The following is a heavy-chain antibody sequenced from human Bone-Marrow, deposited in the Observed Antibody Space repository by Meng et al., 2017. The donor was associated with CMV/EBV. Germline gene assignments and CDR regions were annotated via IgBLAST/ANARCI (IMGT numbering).Heavy chain of an antibody. V-gene: IGHV4-34*01. CDR3: AGYIVGATRY. Sequence: SETLSLTCAVYGGSFSGYYWSWIRQPPGKGLEWIGEINHSGSTNYNPSLKSRVTISVDTSKNQFSLKLSSVTAADTAVYYCAGYIVGATRYWGQVTLVTVSS. D-gene: IGHD1-26*01. CDR1: GGSFSGYY. CDR2: INHSGST. J-gene: IGHJ4*02.